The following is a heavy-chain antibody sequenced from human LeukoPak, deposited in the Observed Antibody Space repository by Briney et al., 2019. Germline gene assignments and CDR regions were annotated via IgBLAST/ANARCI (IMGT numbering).Heavy chain of an antibody. CDR2: IISSSSSI. J-gene: IGHJ4*02. V-gene: IGHV3-21*01. CDR3: AGDRINYGGWGSSLGDDY. D-gene: IGHD3-10*01. Sequence: PGPSLRNSFPTSGLTVVSNSIRSVRQAPRKGMEWVSSIISSSSSIYYADSVKGRFTISRDNAKNSLYLQMNSLRAEDTAVYHCAGDRINYGGWGSSLGDDYWGQRTLVTASS. CDR1: GLTVVSNS.